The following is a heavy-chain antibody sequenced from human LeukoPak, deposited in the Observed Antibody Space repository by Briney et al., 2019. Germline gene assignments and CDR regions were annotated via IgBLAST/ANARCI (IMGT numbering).Heavy chain of an antibody. CDR2: IKQDGSEK. D-gene: IGHD3-22*01. CDR1: GFTFSSYW. CDR3: ARTYYYDSSGRAFDI. Sequence: GGSLRLSCAASGFTFSSYWMSWVRQAPGKGLEWVANIKQDGSEKYYVDSVKGRFTISRDNAKNSLYLQMNSLRAEDTAVYYCARTYYYDSSGRAFDIWGQGTMVTVSS. J-gene: IGHJ3*02. V-gene: IGHV3-7*01.